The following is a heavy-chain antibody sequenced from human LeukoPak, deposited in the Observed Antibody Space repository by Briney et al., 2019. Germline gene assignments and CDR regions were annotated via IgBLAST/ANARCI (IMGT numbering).Heavy chain of an antibody. CDR3: ARDFDYDYVWGSYRTFDY. J-gene: IGHJ4*02. V-gene: IGHV1-2*02. CDR2: INPNSGGT. CDR1: GYTFTGYY. D-gene: IGHD3-16*02. Sequence: GASVKVSCKASGYTFTGYYMHWVRQAPGQGLEWMGWINPNSGGTNYAQKFQGRVTMTRDTSISTAYMELSRLRSDDTAVYYCARDFDYDYVWGSYRTFDYWGQGTLVTVSS.